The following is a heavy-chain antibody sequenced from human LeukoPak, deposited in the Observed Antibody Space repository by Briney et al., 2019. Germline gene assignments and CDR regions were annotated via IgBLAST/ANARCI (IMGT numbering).Heavy chain of an antibody. J-gene: IGHJ4*02. CDR3: ARARHYYGSGDYFDY. CDR1: GGSFSGYY. V-gene: IGHV4-34*01. D-gene: IGHD3-10*01. Sequence: PSETLSLTCAVYGGSFSGYYWSWIRQPPGKGLEWIGEINHSGSTNYNPSLKSRVTISVDTSKNQFSLKLSSVTAADTAVYYCARARHYYGSGDYFDYWGQGTLVTVSS. CDR2: INHSGST.